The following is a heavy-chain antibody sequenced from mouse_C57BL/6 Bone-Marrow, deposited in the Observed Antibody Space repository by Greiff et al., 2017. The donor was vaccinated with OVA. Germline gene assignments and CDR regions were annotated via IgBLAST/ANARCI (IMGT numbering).Heavy chain of an antibody. CDR2: IDPSDSYT. CDR3: ARSLYDYGDY. CDR1: GYTFTSYW. D-gene: IGHD2-4*01. J-gene: IGHJ2*01. V-gene: IGHV1-69*01. Sequence: QVQLQQPGAELVMPGASVKLSCKASGYTFTSYWMHWVKQRPGQGLEWIGEIDPSDSYTNYNQKFKGKSTLTVDKSSSTAYMQLSSLTSEDSAVYYCARSLYDYGDYWGHGTTLTVSS.